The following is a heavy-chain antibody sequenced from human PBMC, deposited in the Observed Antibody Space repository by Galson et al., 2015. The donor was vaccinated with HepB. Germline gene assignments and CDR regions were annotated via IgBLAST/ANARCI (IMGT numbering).Heavy chain of an antibody. CDR1: GGTFSSYA. CDR3: ARVSVPNSSGYYFYYYYGMDV. CDR2: IIPIFGTA. Sequence: SVKVSCKASGGTFSSYAISWVRQAPGQGLEWMGGIIPIFGTANYAQKFQGRVTITADESTSTAYMELSSLRSEDTAVYYCARVSVPNSSGYYFYYYYGMDVWGQGTTVTVSS. V-gene: IGHV1-69*13. D-gene: IGHD3-22*01. J-gene: IGHJ6*02.